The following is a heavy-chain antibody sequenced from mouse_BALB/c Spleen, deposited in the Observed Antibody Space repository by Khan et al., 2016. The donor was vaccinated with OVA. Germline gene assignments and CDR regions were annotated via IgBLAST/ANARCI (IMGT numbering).Heavy chain of an antibody. D-gene: IGHD2-3*01. J-gene: IGHJ2*01. Sequence: EVELVESGGGLVQPGGSRKLSCAASGFTFSGFGMHWVRQAPEKGLVWVAFIGSDSSTIYYADTVKGRFTISRDNPKQTLFLQMTSLRSEDTAMYFCARTGYYYFDDWGQGTTLTVSS. V-gene: IGHV5-17*02. CDR3: ARTGYYYFDD. CDR2: IGSDSSTI. CDR1: GFTFSGFG.